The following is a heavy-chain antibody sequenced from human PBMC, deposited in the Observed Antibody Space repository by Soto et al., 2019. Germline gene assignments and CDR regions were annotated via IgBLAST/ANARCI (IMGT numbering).Heavy chain of an antibody. V-gene: IGHV6-1*01. CDR2: TYYRSKWYN. CDR1: GDSVAANTGA. Sequence: PSQTLSLTCAISGDSVAANTGAWNWIMQSPSRGLEWLGRTYYRSKWYNDYAVSVKSRITISPDTSKNQFSLQLDSVTPEDTAVYYCAGEDNHDAFDIWGQGTMVTVSS. J-gene: IGHJ3*02. CDR3: AGEDNHDAFDI.